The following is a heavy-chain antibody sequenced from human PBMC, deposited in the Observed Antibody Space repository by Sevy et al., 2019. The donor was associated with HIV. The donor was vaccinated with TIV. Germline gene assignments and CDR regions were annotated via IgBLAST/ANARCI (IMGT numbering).Heavy chain of an antibody. CDR1: GGSTISGAYY. V-gene: IGHV4-61*02. CDR3: AREIGY. Sequence: SETLSLTCTVSGGSTISGAYYWSWIRQPAGKGLEWIGRIYTSGGGGSNYNPSLKSRVTMSLDTSKNQISLNLSSVTAADTAVDYCAREIGYWGQGTLVTVSS. CDR2: IYTSGGGGS. J-gene: IGHJ4*02.